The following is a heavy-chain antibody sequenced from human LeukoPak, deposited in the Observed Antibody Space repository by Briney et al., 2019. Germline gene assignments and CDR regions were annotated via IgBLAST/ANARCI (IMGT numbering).Heavy chain of an antibody. CDR2: ARYDGNNK. J-gene: IGHJ4*02. V-gene: IGHV3-30*02. CDR1: GVTSGTFG. CDR3: AKGPNFDY. Sequence: GGSRSPSWAVAGVTSGTFGREWVRQAQGKGLEWVAFARYDGNNKYYAASVTGRFTISRDNSKNALYLQMNSLRTEDTSVYYCAKGPNFDYWGQGTLVTVSS.